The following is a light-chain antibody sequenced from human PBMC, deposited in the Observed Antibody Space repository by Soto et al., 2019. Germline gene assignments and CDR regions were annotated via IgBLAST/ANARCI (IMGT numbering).Light chain of an antibody. V-gene: IGLV1-51*01. CDR2: DNN. J-gene: IGLJ1*01. Sequence: QSVLTQPPSVSAAPGQKVTISCSGSSSNIGNNYVSWYQQLPGTAPKLLIYDNNKRPSGIPDRFSGSKSDTSATLGITGLQTGDEADYYCGTWDSSLDAYVFGAGTKVTVL. CDR1: SSNIGNNY. CDR3: GTWDSSLDAYV.